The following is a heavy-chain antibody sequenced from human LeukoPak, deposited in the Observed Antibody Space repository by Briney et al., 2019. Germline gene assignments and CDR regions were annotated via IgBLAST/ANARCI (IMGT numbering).Heavy chain of an antibody. CDR2: INAGNGNT. V-gene: IGHV1-3*01. Sequence: RASVKVSCKASGYTFTSYAMHWVRQAPGQRLEWMGWINAGNGNTKYSQKFQGRVTITRDTSASTAYMELSSLRSEDTAVYYCARDLRYYDSSGSTGYYYGMDVWGQGTTVTVSS. D-gene: IGHD3-22*01. CDR1: GYTFTSYA. CDR3: ARDLRYYDSSGSTGYYYGMDV. J-gene: IGHJ6*02.